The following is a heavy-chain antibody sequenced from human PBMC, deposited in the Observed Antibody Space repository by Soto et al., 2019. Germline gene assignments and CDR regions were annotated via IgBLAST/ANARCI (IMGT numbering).Heavy chain of an antibody. CDR3: ARVNYDYVWGSYRFLGFDY. J-gene: IGHJ4*02. CDR1: GGSFSGYY. CDR2: INPSGST. D-gene: IGHD3-16*02. Sequence: SETLSLTCAVYGGSFSGYYWSWIRQPPGKGLEWSGEINPSGSTNYNPSLKSRVTISVDTSKNQFSLKLSSVTAADTAVYYCARVNYDYVWGSYRFLGFDYWGQGTLVTVSS. V-gene: IGHV4-34*01.